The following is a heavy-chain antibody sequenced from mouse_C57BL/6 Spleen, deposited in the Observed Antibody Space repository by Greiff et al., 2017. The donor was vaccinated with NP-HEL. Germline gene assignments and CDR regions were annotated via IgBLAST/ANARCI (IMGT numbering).Heavy chain of an antibody. D-gene: IGHD2-1*01. V-gene: IGHV1-59*01. CDR3: ARSGDGNYVFDY. Sequence: QVQLQQPGAELVRPGTSVKLPCKASGYTFTSYWMHWVKQRPGQGLEWIGVIDPSDSYTNYNQKFKGKATLTVDTSSSTAYMQLSSLTSEDSAVYYCARSGDGNYVFDYWGQGTTLTVSS. J-gene: IGHJ2*01. CDR2: IDPSDSYT. CDR1: GYTFTSYW.